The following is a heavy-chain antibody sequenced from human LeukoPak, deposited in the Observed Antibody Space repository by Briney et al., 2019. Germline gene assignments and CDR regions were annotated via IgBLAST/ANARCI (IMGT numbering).Heavy chain of an antibody. J-gene: IGHJ4*02. D-gene: IGHD3-22*01. CDR3: ARARGGYYDSSGYYPFDY. Sequence: WASVKVSCKASGYTFTSYYMHWVRQAPGQGLEWMGIINPSGGSTSYAQKFQGRVTMTRDMSTSTVYMELSSLRSEDTAVYYCARARGGYYDSSGYYPFDYWGQGTLVTVSS. V-gene: IGHV1-46*01. CDR1: GYTFTSYY. CDR2: INPSGGST.